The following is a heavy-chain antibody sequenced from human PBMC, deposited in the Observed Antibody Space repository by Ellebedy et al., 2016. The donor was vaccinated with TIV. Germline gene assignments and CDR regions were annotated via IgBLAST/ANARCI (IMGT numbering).Heavy chain of an antibody. D-gene: IGHD6-13*01. V-gene: IGHV4-39*07. J-gene: IGHJ6*02. CDR3: AVITQPGGTDPFDV. Sequence: SETLSLTXAISGDSVTNRNFFWGWLRQPPGRALEWIGSFFHRGRDAYNWSLKSRVTMSGDESANEISLKMTSMTAADTAVYYCAVITQPGGTDPFDVWGQGIPVTVSS. CDR2: FFHRGRD. CDR1: GDSVTNRNFF.